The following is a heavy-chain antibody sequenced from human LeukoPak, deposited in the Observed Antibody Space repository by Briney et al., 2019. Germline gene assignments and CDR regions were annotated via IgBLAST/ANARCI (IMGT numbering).Heavy chain of an antibody. V-gene: IGHV4-34*01. D-gene: IGHD2-15*01. Sequence: SETLSLTCAVYGASFGCYYWTWIRQSPGRGLEWIGEINHSGSTNYNPSLKSRVTISLHTSENQFSLKLSSVTAADTAVYYCARLVKVAAMGLWGQGTLVTVSS. CDR1: GASFGCYY. J-gene: IGHJ4*02. CDR3: ARLVKVAAMGL. CDR2: INHSGST.